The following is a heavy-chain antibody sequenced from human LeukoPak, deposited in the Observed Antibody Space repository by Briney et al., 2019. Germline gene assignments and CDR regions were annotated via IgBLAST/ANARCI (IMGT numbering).Heavy chain of an antibody. CDR2: IYTGGST. CDR1: GFTVSGNY. J-gene: IGHJ4*02. V-gene: IGHV3-53*05. D-gene: IGHD3-22*01. CDR3: ARDRIAYYDSSGYYSDY. Sequence: GGSLRLSCAASGFTVSGNYMSWVRQAPGKGLELVSVIYTGGSTYYADSVKGRFTISRDNSKNTLYLQMNSLRAEDTAVYYCARDRIAYYDSSGYYSDYWGQGTLVTVSS.